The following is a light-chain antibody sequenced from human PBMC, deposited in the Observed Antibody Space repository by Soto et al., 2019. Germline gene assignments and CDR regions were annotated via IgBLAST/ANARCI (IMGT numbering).Light chain of an antibody. CDR3: QQGYSTQWT. Sequence: DIPMTQSPSSLSASVGDRVSITCRASQDIRSYLNWYQQKPGKAPELLIYATSNLQSGVPPRFSASGSGTDFTLTISSLQPEDFATYYCQQGYSTQWTSGQGTKVEIK. CDR2: ATS. CDR1: QDIRSY. J-gene: IGKJ1*01. V-gene: IGKV1-39*01.